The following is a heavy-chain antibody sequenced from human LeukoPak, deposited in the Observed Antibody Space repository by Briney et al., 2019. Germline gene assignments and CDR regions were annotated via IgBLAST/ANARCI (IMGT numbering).Heavy chain of an antibody. CDR1: GGTFSSYA. CDR3: ARSVNRITMVRGAPIDY. Sequence: SVKVSCKASGGTFSSYAISWVRQAPGQGLEWMGGIIPIFGTANYAQKFQGRVTITRDTSASTAYMELSSLRSEDTAVYYCARSVNRITMVRGAPIDYWGQGTLVTVSS. J-gene: IGHJ4*02. CDR2: IIPIFGTA. D-gene: IGHD3-10*01. V-gene: IGHV1-69*05.